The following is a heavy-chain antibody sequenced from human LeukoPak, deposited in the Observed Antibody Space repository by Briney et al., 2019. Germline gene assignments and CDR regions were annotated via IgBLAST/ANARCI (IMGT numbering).Heavy chain of an antibody. CDR1: GYISTSYW. CDR2: IYPGDSNT. Sequence: GESLKISCQGSGYISTSYWLAWVRQMPDTGLGWMGIIYPGDSNTKYNPSFQGQVTISADKSISTAYLQWNSLKASDTAMYYCARVAQDRVQSSFAPIWFEPWGQGTLVTVSS. CDR3: ARVAQDRVQSSFAPIWFEP. D-gene: IGHD3-3*01. J-gene: IGHJ5*02. V-gene: IGHV5-51*01.